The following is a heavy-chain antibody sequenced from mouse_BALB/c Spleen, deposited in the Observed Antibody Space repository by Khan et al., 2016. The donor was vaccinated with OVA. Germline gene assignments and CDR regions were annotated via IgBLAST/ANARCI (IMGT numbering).Heavy chain of an antibody. CDR2: IDPSDSES. CDR1: GYTFTSYW. D-gene: IGHD2-2*01. J-gene: IGHJ3*01. V-gene: IGHV1-61*01. Sequence: VQRQQHGAELVRPGASVNLSCKASGYTFTSYWMNWVKQRPGHGLEWIGRIDPSDSESHYNQMYREKATLTVDKSSSTAYMQLSSLTSEDSAVYYCARREKYGYDPSWFAYWGQGTLVTVSA. CDR3: ARREKYGYDPSWFAY.